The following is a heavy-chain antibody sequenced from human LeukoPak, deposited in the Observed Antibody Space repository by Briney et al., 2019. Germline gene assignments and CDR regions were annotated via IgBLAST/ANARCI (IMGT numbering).Heavy chain of an antibody. CDR1: GFTFSSYG. CDR2: ISYDGINE. J-gene: IGHJ4*02. D-gene: IGHD2-2*01. V-gene: IGHV3-30*18. CDR3: AKASRVPAAPLDY. Sequence: PGGSLRLSCAASGFTFSSYGMHWVRQAPGKGLEWVTVISYDGINEYYADSVKGRFTISRDNSKNTLFLQISSLRAEDTAVYYCAKASRVPAAPLDYWGQGTLVTVSS.